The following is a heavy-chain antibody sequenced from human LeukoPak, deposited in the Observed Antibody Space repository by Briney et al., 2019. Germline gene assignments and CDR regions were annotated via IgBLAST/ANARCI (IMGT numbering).Heavy chain of an antibody. Sequence: ASVKVSCKASGGTFSSYAISWVRQAPGQGLEWMGGIIPIFGTANYAQKFQGRVTITADESTSTAYMELKSLRSDDTAMYYCACYYYDSSGYPRPWFDPWGQGTLVIVSS. CDR2: IIPIFGTA. CDR3: ACYYYDSSGYPRPWFDP. J-gene: IGHJ5*02. V-gene: IGHV1-69*13. D-gene: IGHD3-22*01. CDR1: GGTFSSYA.